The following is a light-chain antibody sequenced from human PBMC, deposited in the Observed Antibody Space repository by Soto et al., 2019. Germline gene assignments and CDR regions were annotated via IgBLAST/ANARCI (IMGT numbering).Light chain of an antibody. CDR3: AAWDDSLSGVI. J-gene: IGLJ2*01. V-gene: IGLV1-47*01. Sequence: QSVLTQPPSASGTPGQTVTISCSRSSSNIGRNFVYWYQQLPGTAPKLLIYRHNQRPSGVPDRFSGSQSGTSASLAISGLRSEDEADYHCAAWDDSLSGVIFGGGTKLTVL. CDR1: SSNIGRNF. CDR2: RHN.